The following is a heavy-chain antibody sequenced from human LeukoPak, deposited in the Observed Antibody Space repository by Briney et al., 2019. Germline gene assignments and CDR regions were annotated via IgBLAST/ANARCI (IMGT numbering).Heavy chain of an antibody. J-gene: IGHJ4*02. Sequence: ASVKVSCKASGYTFTGYYMHWVRQAPGQGLEWMGIMNPSSGSTSYAQKFQGRVTMTRDKSTSTVYMELRGLRFEDTAMYYCARDLNSYGYSYDSWGQGTLVTVSS. CDR1: GYTFTGYY. V-gene: IGHV1-46*01. CDR3: ARDLNSYGYSYDS. CDR2: MNPSSGST. D-gene: IGHD5-18*01.